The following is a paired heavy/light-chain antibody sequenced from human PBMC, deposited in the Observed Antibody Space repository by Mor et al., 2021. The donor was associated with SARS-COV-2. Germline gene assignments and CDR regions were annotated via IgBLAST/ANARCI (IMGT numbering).Light chain of an antibody. V-gene: IGKV1-6*01. CDR3: LQDYNYPRT. CDR2: AAS. CDR1: QDIRND. J-gene: IGKJ1*01. Sequence: AIQMTQSPSSLSASVGDRVTITCRASQDIRNDLGWYQQKPGKAPKLLIYAASNLQSGVPSRFSGSGSGTDFTLTISSLQPEDFATYYCLQDYNYPRTFGQGTKVEIK.
Heavy chain of an antibody. CDR3: ARDFSPCGRISSSVSCDAFDI. V-gene: IGHV3-7*01. CDR2: IRQDGGEK. CDR1: GFTFSTYW. D-gene: IGHD3-22*01. J-gene: IGHJ3*02. Sequence: EVQLVESGGGLVQPGGSLRLSCAASGFTFSTYWMTWVRQAPGTGLEWVANIRQDGGEKNYVDSVKGRFTISRDNAKNSLYLQIDSLRAEDTAVYYCARDFSPCGRISSSVSCDAFDIWGQGTMVTVSS.